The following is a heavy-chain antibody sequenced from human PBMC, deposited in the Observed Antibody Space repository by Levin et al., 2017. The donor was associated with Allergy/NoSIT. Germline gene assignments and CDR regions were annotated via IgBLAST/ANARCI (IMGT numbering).Heavy chain of an antibody. CDR3: ARDFHSSSWVMDV. J-gene: IGHJ6*04. Sequence: KISCKASGGTFSSYAISWVRQAPGQGLEWMGGIIPIFGTANYAQKFQGRVTITADKSTSTAYMELSSLRSEDTAVYYCARDFHSSSWVMDVWGKGTTVTVSS. CDR1: GGTFSSYA. D-gene: IGHD6-13*01. V-gene: IGHV1-69*06. CDR2: IIPIFGTA.